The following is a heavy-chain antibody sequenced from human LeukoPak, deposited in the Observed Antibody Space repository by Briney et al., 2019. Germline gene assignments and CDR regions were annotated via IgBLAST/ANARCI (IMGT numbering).Heavy chain of an antibody. Sequence: SETLSLTCTVSGGSISSYYWSWIRQPPGKGLEWIGEINHSGSTNYNPSLKSRVTISVDTSKNQFSLKLSSVTAADTAVYLCARGGDSGYDDLDYWGQGTLVTVSS. CDR2: INHSGST. CDR3: ARGGDSGYDDLDY. CDR1: GGSISSYY. D-gene: IGHD5-12*01. J-gene: IGHJ4*02. V-gene: IGHV4-34*01.